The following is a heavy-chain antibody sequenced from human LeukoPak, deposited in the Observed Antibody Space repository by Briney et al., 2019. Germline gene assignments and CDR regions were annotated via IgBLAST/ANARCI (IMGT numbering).Heavy chain of an antibody. J-gene: IGHJ4*02. Sequence: ASVKVSCKASGGTFSSYAISWVRQAPGQGLEWMGRIIPILGIANYAQKFQGRVTITADKSTSTAYMELSSLRSGDTAVYYCASASDYYGSGMNYWGQGTLVTVSS. D-gene: IGHD3-10*01. CDR3: ASASDYYGSGMNY. CDR1: GGTFSSYA. CDR2: IIPILGIA. V-gene: IGHV1-69*04.